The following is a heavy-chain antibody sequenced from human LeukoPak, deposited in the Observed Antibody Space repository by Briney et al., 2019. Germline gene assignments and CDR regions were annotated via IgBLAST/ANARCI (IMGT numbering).Heavy chain of an antibody. V-gene: IGHV1-3*01. J-gene: IGHJ6*04. CDR3: ARGVGGRNYYYGMDV. CDR1: GYTFTSYA. D-gene: IGHD1-26*01. Sequence: GASVKVSCKASGYTFTSYAIHWVRQAPGQRLEWMGWINAGNGNTKYSQKFQGRVTITRDTSASTAYMELSSLRSEDTAVYYCARGVGGRNYYYGMDVWGKGTTVTVSS. CDR2: INAGNGNT.